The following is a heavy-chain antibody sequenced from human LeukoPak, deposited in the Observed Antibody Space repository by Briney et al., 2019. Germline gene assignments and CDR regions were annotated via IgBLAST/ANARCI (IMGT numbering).Heavy chain of an antibody. CDR3: ARGTLRFFAR. Sequence: PGGSLRLSCAASGITFSSHWMSWVRQAPGKGLEWVSNIKQDGSEKYYVDSVKGRFTISRDNAKNSLYLQMTSLRAEDTAFYYCARGTLRFFARWGQGTLVTVSS. CDR1: GITFSSHW. V-gene: IGHV3-7*04. D-gene: IGHD3-16*01. J-gene: IGHJ5*02. CDR2: IKQDGSEK.